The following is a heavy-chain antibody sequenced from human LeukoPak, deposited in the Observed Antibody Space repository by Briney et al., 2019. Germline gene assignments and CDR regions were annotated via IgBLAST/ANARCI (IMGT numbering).Heavy chain of an antibody. CDR3: TRDQTPYY. Sequence: GGSLRLSCTGSGFTFGDYAMTGVRQAPGKGLEWVGFIRSQIYGGTPEYAASVKGRFTISRDDSEGVAYLQMNSLKTEDTAVYYCTRDQTPYYWGQGTLVTVSS. J-gene: IGHJ4*02. V-gene: IGHV3-49*04. CDR2: IRSQIYGGTP. CDR1: GFTFGDYA.